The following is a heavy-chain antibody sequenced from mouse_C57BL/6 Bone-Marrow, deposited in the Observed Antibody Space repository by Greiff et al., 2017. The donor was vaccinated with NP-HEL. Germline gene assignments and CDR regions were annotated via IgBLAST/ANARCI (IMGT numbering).Heavy chain of an antibody. CDR3: ARNFYYSNWYFDV. D-gene: IGHD2-5*01. CDR1: GFSLTSYG. Sequence: VQLQESGPGLVQPSQSLSITCTVSGFSLTSYGVHWVRQSPGKGLEWLGVIWSGGSTDYNAAFISRLSISKDNSKSQVFFKMNSLQADDTAIYYCARNFYYSNWYFDVWGTGTTVTVSS. V-gene: IGHV2-2*01. J-gene: IGHJ1*03. CDR2: IWSGGST.